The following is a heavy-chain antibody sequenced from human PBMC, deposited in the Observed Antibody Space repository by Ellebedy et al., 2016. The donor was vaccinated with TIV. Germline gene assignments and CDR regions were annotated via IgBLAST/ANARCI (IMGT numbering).Heavy chain of an antibody. CDR3: AKALTTVHYYYYYGMDV. Sequence: GESLKISXAASGFTFSSYAMSWVRQAPGKGLEWVSAISGGGGSRYYADSVKGRFTISRDNSKNTLYLQMNSLRAEDTAVYYCAKALTTVHYYYYYGMDVWGQGTTVTVSS. CDR1: GFTFSSYA. D-gene: IGHD4-17*01. V-gene: IGHV3-23*01. CDR2: ISGGGGSR. J-gene: IGHJ6*02.